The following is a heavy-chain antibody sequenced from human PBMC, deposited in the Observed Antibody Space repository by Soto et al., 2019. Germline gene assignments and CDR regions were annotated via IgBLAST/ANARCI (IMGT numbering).Heavy chain of an antibody. Sequence: ASVKVSCKASGYTFTSYGISWVRQAPGKGLEWMGWISAYNGNTNYAQKLQGRVTMTTDSSTSTAYVEVRSLRSDDAAVYYCARGGLGWAAPARVYFDFWGQGTLVTVSS. CDR2: ISAYNGNT. D-gene: IGHD1-26*01. CDR1: GYTFTSYG. J-gene: IGHJ4*02. CDR3: ARGGLGWAAPARVYFDF. V-gene: IGHV1-18*01.